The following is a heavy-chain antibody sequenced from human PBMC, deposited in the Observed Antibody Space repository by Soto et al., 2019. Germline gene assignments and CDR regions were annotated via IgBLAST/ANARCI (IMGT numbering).Heavy chain of an antibody. D-gene: IGHD3-22*01. Sequence: QVQLQESGPGLVKPSQTLSLTCTVSGGSISSGGYYWSWIRQHPGKGLEWIGYIYYSGSTYYNPSLKSRVTISVDTSKNQFSLKLSSVTAADTAVYYCARDHHYYDSSGYRPWAFDIWGQGTMVTVSS. CDR2: IYYSGST. CDR1: GGSISSGGYY. V-gene: IGHV4-31*03. J-gene: IGHJ3*02. CDR3: ARDHHYYDSSGYRPWAFDI.